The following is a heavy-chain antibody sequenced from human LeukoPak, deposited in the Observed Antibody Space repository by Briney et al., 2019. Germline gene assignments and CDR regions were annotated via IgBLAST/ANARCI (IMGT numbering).Heavy chain of an antibody. D-gene: IGHD6-13*01. Sequence: GASVKVSCKASGYTFTGYYIHWVRQAPGQGLEWMGIINPSGGSTSSAQKFQGRVTMTRDTSTNTVYMELSSLRSKDTAVYYCARDGGIAAAGFYFDYWGQGTLVTVSS. CDR3: ARDGGIAAAGFYFDY. CDR2: INPSGGST. CDR1: GYTFTGYY. J-gene: IGHJ4*02. V-gene: IGHV1-46*01.